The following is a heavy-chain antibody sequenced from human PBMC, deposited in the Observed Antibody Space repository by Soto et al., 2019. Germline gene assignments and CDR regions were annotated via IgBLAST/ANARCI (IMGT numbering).Heavy chain of an antibody. V-gene: IGHV4-31*03. D-gene: IGHD6-25*01. CDR3: AREMTPRGGAFDI. Sequence: QVQLQESGPGLVKPSQTLSLACTVSGASISSGGYYWSWIRQHPGEGLEWIGYIFNNGISHYNPSLERRVXXSXDXXSNQFSLMLSSVTAADTAVYDCAREMTPRGGAFDIGGRGTMVTVSS. CDR1: GASISSGGYY. CDR2: IFNNGIS. J-gene: IGHJ3*02.